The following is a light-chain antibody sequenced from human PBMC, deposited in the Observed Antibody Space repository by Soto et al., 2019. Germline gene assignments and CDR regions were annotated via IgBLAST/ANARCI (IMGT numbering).Light chain of an antibody. Sequence: QSVLTQPPSASGSPGQSVAISCTGTASDIGGYTFVSWYQQHPGKDPKLLIYDVNKRPSGVPDRFSGSKSGNTASLTVSGLQAEDEADYYCSAHGGTNPYVFGTGTKVTVL. CDR3: SAHGGTNPYV. CDR2: DVN. CDR1: ASDIGGYTF. J-gene: IGLJ1*01. V-gene: IGLV2-8*01.